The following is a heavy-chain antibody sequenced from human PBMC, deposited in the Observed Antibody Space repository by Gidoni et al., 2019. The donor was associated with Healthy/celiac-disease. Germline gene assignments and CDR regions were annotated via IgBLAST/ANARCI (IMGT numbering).Heavy chain of an antibody. D-gene: IGHD4-17*01. CDR3: ARLLDYGDPRDY. CDR1: GGSISSSSYY. V-gene: IGHV4-39*01. J-gene: IGHJ4*02. CDR2: IYYSGST. Sequence: QLQLQESGPGLVKPSETLSLTCTVSGGSISSSSYYWGWIRQPPGKGLEWIGSIYYSGSTYYNPSLKSRVTISVDTSKNQFSLKLSSVTAADTAVYYCARLLDYGDPRDYWGQGTLVTVSS.